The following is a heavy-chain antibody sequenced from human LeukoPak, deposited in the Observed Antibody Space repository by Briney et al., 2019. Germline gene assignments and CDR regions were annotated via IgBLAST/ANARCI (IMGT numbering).Heavy chain of an antibody. CDR2: INHSGST. V-gene: IGHV4-34*01. J-gene: IGHJ4*02. D-gene: IGHD4-23*01. Sequence: SGTLSLTCAVYGGSFSGYYWSWIRQPPGKGLEWIGEINHSGSTNYNPSLKSRVTISVDTSKNQFSLKLSSVTAADTAVYSCAREGSHGYGGLDYWGQGTLVTVSS. CDR3: AREGSHGYGGLDY. CDR1: GGSFSGYY.